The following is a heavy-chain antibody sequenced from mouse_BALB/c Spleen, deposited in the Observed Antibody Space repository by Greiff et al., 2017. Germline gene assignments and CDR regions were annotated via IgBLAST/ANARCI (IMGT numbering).Heavy chain of an antibody. J-gene: IGHJ1*01. Sequence: VQLQESGAELARPGASVKLSCKASGYTFTSYWMQWVKQRPGQGLEWIGAIYTGDGDTRYTQKFKGKATLTADKSSSTAYMQLSSLAAEDSAVFYCARGPFYWYFDVWGAGTTVTVSS. CDR1: GYTFTSYW. V-gene: IGHV1-87*01. CDR2: IYTGDGDT. CDR3: ARGPFYWYFDV.